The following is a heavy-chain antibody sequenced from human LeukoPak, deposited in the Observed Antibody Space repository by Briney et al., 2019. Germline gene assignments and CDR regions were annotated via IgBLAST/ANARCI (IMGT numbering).Heavy chain of an antibody. CDR3: AELGITMIGGV. Sequence: GGSLRLSCAASEFTFDDYGMDWVRQAPGKGLEWVSGINWNGGSTSYADSVKGRFTISRDNAKNSLYLQMNSLRADDTAVYYCAELGITMIGGVWGKGTTVTISS. V-gene: IGHV3-20*04. CDR2: INWNGGST. J-gene: IGHJ6*04. D-gene: IGHD3-10*02. CDR1: EFTFDDYG.